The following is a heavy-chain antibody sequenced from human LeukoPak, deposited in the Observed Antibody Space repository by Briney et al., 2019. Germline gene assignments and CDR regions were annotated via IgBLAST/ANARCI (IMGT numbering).Heavy chain of an antibody. CDR2: IYYSGST. V-gene: IGHV4-39*07. CDR1: GGSISSSSYY. J-gene: IGHJ4*02. CDR3: AREGTLGNHGRVINY. Sequence: SETLSLTCTVSGGSISSSSYYWGWIRQPPGKGLEWIGSIYYSGSTYYNPSLKSRVTISVDTSKNQFSLKMTSVTAADTAIYYCAREGTLGNHGRVINYWGQGTLVTVSS. D-gene: IGHD1-14*01.